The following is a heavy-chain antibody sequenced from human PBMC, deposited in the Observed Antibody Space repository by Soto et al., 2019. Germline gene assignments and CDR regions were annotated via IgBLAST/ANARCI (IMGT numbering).Heavy chain of an antibody. CDR1: GDTFNRYA. V-gene: IGHV1-69*13. Sequence: QVQLEQSGAEVKTLGSSVKVSCKASGDTFNRYAISWVRQAPGQGLEWMGGIIPIFGTANYAPQFQDRVAIRADESTTTADMELTSLKSEDTAVYFCARGARFLEWLSFDHWGQGTLVTVSS. CDR3: ARGARFLEWLSFDH. CDR2: IIPIFGTA. J-gene: IGHJ4*02. D-gene: IGHD3-3*01.